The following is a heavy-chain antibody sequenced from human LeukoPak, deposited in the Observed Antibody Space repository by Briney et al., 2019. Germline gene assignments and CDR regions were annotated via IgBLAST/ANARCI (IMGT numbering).Heavy chain of an antibody. CDR2: INSDGSSI. D-gene: IGHD3-10*01. CDR3: STLYYYGSGSRYTNYFDY. Sequence: HPGGSLRLSCAASGFSVGGYWMHWVRQGPGMGLVWVSRINSDGSSISYADSVKGRFSISRDNAKNTLYLQMNSLKTEDTAIYYCSTLYYYGSGSRYTNYFDYWGQGTLVTVSS. V-gene: IGHV3-74*01. J-gene: IGHJ4*02. CDR1: GFSVGGYW.